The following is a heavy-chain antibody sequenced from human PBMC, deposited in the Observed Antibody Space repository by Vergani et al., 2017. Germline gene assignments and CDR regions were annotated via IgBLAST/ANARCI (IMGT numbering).Heavy chain of an antibody. CDR3: ARDAIAARPGYFDY. D-gene: IGHD6-6*01. CDR2: ISSSSSYI. J-gene: IGHJ4*02. CDR1: GFTLSSYS. V-gene: IGHV3-21*01. Sequence: EAQLVESGGGLVKPGGSLRLLCAASGFTLSSYSMNWVRQARGKGLEGFSSISSSSSYIYYADSVKGRFTVARDNAKNSLYLQMNSLRAEDTAVYYCARDAIAARPGYFDYWGQGTLVTGSS.